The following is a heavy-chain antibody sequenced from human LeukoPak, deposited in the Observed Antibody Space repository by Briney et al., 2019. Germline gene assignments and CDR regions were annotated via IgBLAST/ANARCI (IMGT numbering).Heavy chain of an antibody. CDR2: IYYSGST. CDR1: GGSISSYY. Sequence: KPSETLSLTCTVSGGSISSYYWSWIRQPPGKGLEWIGYIYYSGSTNYNPSLKSRVTISVDTSKNQFSLKLSSVTAADTAVYYCARDRTPSSSWYNYYYYMDVWGKGTTVTVSS. D-gene: IGHD6-13*01. V-gene: IGHV4-59*01. CDR3: ARDRTPSSSWYNYYYYMDV. J-gene: IGHJ6*03.